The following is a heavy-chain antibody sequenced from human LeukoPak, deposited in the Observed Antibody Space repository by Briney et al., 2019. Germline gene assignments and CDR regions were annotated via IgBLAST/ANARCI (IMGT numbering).Heavy chain of an antibody. CDR3: ARGAYYYDSSGIEPGFDL. Sequence: GGSLRLSCAASGFTFSSYEMNWVRQAPGKGLEWVSYISSSGSTIYYADSVKGRFTISRDNAKNSLYLQMNSLRAEDTAVYYCARGAYYYDSSGIEPGFDLWGRGTLVTVSS. CDR1: GFTFSSYE. D-gene: IGHD3-22*01. CDR2: ISSSGSTI. J-gene: IGHJ2*01. V-gene: IGHV3-48*03.